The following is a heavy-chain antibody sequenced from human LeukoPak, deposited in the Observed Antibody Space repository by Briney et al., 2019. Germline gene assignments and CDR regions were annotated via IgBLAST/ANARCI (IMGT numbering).Heavy chain of an antibody. CDR3: ATGWGRYSGSSWVSYFDY. V-gene: IGHV3-48*01. Sequence: GGSLRLFCAATGFTFSGHSMGWVRQAPGRGLEWVSHITSGGTVYYADAVKGRFTISRDNAKNSVHLQMSGLRAEDTAVYYCATGWGRYSGSSWVSYFDYWGQGTLVPVSS. CDR2: ITSGGTV. CDR1: GFTFSGHS. J-gene: IGHJ4*02. D-gene: IGHD1-26*01.